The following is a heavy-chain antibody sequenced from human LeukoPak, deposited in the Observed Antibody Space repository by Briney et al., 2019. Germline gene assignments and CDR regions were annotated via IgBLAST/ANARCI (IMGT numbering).Heavy chain of an antibody. CDR2: IYHSGST. Sequence: SETLSLTCAVSGYSISSGYYWGWIRQPPGKGLEWIGEIYHSGSTNYNPSLKSRVTISVDKSKNQFSLKLSSVTAADTAVYYCARDQSAVAGGGFDYWGQGTLVTVSS. CDR1: GYSISSGYY. D-gene: IGHD6-19*01. J-gene: IGHJ4*02. CDR3: ARDQSAVAGGGFDY. V-gene: IGHV4-38-2*02.